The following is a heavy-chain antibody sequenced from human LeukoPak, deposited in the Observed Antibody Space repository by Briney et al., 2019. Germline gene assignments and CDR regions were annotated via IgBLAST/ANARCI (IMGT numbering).Heavy chain of an antibody. CDR3: ARLVATELYYP. CDR2: INPNSGGT. D-gene: IGHD5-12*01. CDR1: GYTFTGYY. J-gene: IGHJ5*02. Sequence: ASVKVSCKASGYTFTGYYMHWVRQAPGQGLGWMGWINPNSGGTNYAQKFKGRVTMTRDTSISTAYMELSRLRSDDTAVYDCARLVATELYYPCGQGTLVSVSS. V-gene: IGHV1-2*02.